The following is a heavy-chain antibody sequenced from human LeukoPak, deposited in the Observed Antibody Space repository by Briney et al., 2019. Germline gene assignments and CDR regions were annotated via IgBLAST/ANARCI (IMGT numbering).Heavy chain of an antibody. CDR2: IKQDGSEK. J-gene: IGHJ4*02. V-gene: IGHV3-7*03. Sequence: GGSLRLSCAASGFTFSSYWMSWVRQAPGKGLEWVANIKQDGSEKYYVDSVKGRFTISRDNAKNSLYLQMNSLRAEDTAVYYCARSRRGPALIPYRSGSYWYYFDYWGQGTLVTVSS. CDR3: ARSRRGPALIPYRSGSYWYYFDY. D-gene: IGHD3-10*01. CDR1: GFTFSSYW.